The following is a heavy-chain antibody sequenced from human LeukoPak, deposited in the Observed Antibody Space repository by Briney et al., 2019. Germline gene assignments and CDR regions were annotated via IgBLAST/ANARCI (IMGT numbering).Heavy chain of an antibody. J-gene: IGHJ6*03. CDR2: IYSGGST. V-gene: IGHV3-66*01. D-gene: IGHD3-10*01. CDR1: GFTVSNSY. Sequence: GGSLRLSCAASGFTVSNSYMSWVRQAPGKGLEWVSVIYSGGSTYSADSVEGRFTISRDNSKNTLYLQMNSLRAEDTAVYYCAKDTALWFGVGYYYYYYMDVWGKGTTVTISS. CDR3: AKDTALWFGVGYYYYYYMDV.